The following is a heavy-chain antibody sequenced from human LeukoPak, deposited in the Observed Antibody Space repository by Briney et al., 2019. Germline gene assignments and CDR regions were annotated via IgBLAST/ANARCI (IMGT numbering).Heavy chain of an antibody. J-gene: IGHJ4*02. CDR2: IYHSGST. D-gene: IGHD5-18*01. Sequence: PSGTLSLTCAVSGASITSSNWWSWVRQSPGKGLEWIGEIYHSGSTYYNPSLKSRVTISVDTSKNQFSLKLSSVTAADTAVYYCARRRGYSYGLIPHSSYYFDYWGQGTLVTVSS. CDR1: GASITSSNW. CDR3: ARRRGYSYGLIPHSSYYFDY. V-gene: IGHV4-4*02.